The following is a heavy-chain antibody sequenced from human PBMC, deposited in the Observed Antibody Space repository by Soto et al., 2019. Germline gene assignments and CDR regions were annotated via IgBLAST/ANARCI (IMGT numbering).Heavy chain of an antibody. CDR1: GYTFTSYG. CDR2: ISAYNGNT. CDR3: ARDTPLGYCSSTSCLGGYYYYGMDV. V-gene: IGHV1-18*04. D-gene: IGHD2-2*01. J-gene: IGHJ6*02. Sequence: ASVKVSFKASGYTFTSYGISWVRQAPGQGLEWMGWISAYNGNTNYAQKLQGRVTMTTDTSTSTAYMELRSLRSDDTAVYYCARDTPLGYCSSTSCLGGYYYYGMDVWGQGTTVTVSS.